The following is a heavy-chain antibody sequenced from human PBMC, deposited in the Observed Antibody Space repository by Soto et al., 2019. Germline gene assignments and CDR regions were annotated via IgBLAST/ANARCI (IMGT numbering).Heavy chain of an antibody. CDR1: GYTFASYD. V-gene: IGHV1-8*01. CDR2: MNPNSGNT. Sequence: ASVKVSCKAAGYTFASYDINWVRQATGQGLEWMGWMNPNSGNTGYAQKFQGRVTMTRNTSISTAYMELSSLRSEDTAVYYCARGYTIFGVVIMDYWGQGTLVTVSS. CDR3: ARGYTIFGVVIMDY. J-gene: IGHJ4*02. D-gene: IGHD3-3*01.